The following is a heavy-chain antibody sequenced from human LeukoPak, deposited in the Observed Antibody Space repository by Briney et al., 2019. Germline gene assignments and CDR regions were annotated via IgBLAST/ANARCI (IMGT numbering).Heavy chain of an antibody. CDR1: GFTFSTYS. J-gene: IGHJ5*02. V-gene: IGHV3-64D*08. Sequence: PGGSLRLSCSASGFTFSTYSMHWVRQAPGKGLEYVSVMSSDGGTIYYADSVKGRFTISRDNSENTLYLQMSSLITEDTAIYYCLTGGAGSYLVMAWGQGTLVTVSS. CDR2: MSSDGGTI. CDR3: LTGGAGSYLVMA. D-gene: IGHD3-10*01.